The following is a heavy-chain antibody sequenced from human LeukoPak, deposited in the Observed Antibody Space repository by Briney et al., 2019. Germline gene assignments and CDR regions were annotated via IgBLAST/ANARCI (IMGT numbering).Heavy chain of an antibody. CDR1: GYSISSAYY. CDR3: ARGTDYYDSSGFGDY. V-gene: IGHV4-38-2*02. J-gene: IGHJ4*02. D-gene: IGHD3-22*01. CDR2: IYHSGST. Sequence: SETLSLTCTVSGYSISSAYYWGWIRQPPGKGLEWIGSIYHSGSTYYNPSLKSRVTISADTPKNQFSLKLTSVTAADTAVYYCARGTDYYDSSGFGDYWGQGTLVTVSS.